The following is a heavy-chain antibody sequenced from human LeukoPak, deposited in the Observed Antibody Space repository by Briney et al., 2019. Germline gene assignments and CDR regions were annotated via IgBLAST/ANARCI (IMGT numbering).Heavy chain of an antibody. CDR3: ARRGLGTTQRYFEY. V-gene: IGHV1-18*01. D-gene: IGHD1-7*01. Sequence: ASVKVSCKASGYTFTDYDITWVRQAPGQGLEWTGWISAYNGHTNYAQKLQGRITVTTDTSTSTSYMELRSLRSDDTAVYYCARRGLGTTQRYFEYWGQGTLVIVSS. CDR1: GYTFTDYD. CDR2: ISAYNGHT. J-gene: IGHJ4*02.